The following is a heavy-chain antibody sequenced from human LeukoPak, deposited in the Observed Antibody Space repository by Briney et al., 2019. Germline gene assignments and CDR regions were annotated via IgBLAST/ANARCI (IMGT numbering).Heavy chain of an antibody. Sequence: KPSETLSLTCTVSGGSISSYYWSWIRQPPGKGLEWIGYIYYSGSTNYNPSLKSRVTISVDTSKNQFSLKLSSVTAADTAVYYCARHAPSGGYFDYWGQGTLVTVSS. V-gene: IGHV4-59*08. CDR1: GGSISSYY. J-gene: IGHJ4*02. CDR3: ARHAPSGGYFDY. D-gene: IGHD3-10*01. CDR2: IYYSGST.